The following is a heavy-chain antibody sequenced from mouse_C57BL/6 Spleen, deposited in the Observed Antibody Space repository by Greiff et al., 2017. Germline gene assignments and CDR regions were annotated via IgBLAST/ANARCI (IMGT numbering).Heavy chain of an antibody. CDR2: INPYNGDT. Sequence: EVQLQQSGPELVKPGDSVKISCKASGYSFTGYFMNWVMQSHGKSLEWIGRINPYNGDTFYNQKFKGKATLTVDKSSSTAHMELRSLTSEDSAVYYCARGGYNDYDWYCDVWGTGTTVTVSS. J-gene: IGHJ1*03. D-gene: IGHD2-4*01. CDR1: GYSFTGYF. V-gene: IGHV1-20*01. CDR3: ARGGYNDYDWYCDV.